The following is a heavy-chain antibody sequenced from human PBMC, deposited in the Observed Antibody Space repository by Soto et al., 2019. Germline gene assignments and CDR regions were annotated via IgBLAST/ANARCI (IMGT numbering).Heavy chain of an antibody. V-gene: IGHV4-30-2*01. D-gene: IGHD3-22*01. CDR2: IYHSGGT. CDR1: GGSISSGGYS. J-gene: IGHJ4*02. CDR3: ARYYDSRGYYFAY. Sequence: QLQLQESGSGLVKPSQTLSLTCAVSGGSISSGGYSWSWIRQPPGKGLEWIGYIYHSGGTYYNPALKSRVTVSVDRSKNQFSLKLSSVTAADTAVYYCARYYDSRGYYFAYWGQGTLVTVSS.